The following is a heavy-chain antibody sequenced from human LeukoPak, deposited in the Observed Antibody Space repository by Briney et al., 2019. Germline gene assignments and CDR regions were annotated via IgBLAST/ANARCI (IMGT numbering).Heavy chain of an antibody. CDR2: INSDGSST. CDR3: AKDGRLGYCSGGSCYPDY. CDR1: GFTFSSYW. J-gene: IGHJ4*02. D-gene: IGHD2-15*01. V-gene: IGHV3-74*01. Sequence: PGGSLRLSCAASGFTFSSYWMHWVRQAPGKGLVWVSRINSDGSSTSYADSVKGRFTISRDNSKNTLYLQMNSLRAEDTAVYYCAKDGRLGYCSGGSCYPDYWGQGTLVTVSS.